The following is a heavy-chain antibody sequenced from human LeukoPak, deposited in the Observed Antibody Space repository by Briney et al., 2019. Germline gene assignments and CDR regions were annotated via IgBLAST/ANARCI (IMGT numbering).Heavy chain of an antibody. D-gene: IGHD4-11*01. Sequence: RTSETLSLTCTVSGGSISSYYWSWIRQPPGKALEWIGYIYYSGSTNYNPSLKSRVTISVDTSKNQFSLNLSSVTAADTAVYYCAREPTTAGGYNWFDPWGQGTLVTVSS. CDR1: GGSISSYY. CDR3: AREPTTAGGYNWFDP. V-gene: IGHV4-59*01. J-gene: IGHJ5*02. CDR2: IYYSGST.